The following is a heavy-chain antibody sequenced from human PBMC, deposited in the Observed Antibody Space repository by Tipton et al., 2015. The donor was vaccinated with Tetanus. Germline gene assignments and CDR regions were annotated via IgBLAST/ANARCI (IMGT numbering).Heavy chain of an antibody. D-gene: IGHD2-21*02. CDR3: ARAPRYCGGDCYHFDY. CDR2: LYSGGGP. J-gene: IGHJ4*02. CDR1: RGPISSYY. Sequence: SLRLSCTVSRGPISSYYWSWIRQPAGKGLEWVSVLYSGGGPNYADSVKDRFTISRDNSKNTLYLQMNSLRVEDTAIYYCARAPRYCGGDCYHFDYWGQGTLVTVSS. V-gene: IGHV3-53*01.